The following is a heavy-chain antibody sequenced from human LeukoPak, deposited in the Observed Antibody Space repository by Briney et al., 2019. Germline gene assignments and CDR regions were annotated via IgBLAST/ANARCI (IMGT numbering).Heavy chain of an antibody. CDR2: IYYSGST. D-gene: IGHD2-15*01. CDR1: GGSISSSSYY. V-gene: IGHV4-39*07. CDR3: ARSNIVVVVAATHYYYYYYMDV. J-gene: IGHJ6*03. Sequence: KPSETLSLTCTVSGGSISSSSYYWGWIRQPPGKGLEWIGSIYYSGSTYYNPSLKSRITISVDTSKNQFSLKLSSVTAADTAVYYCARSNIVVVVAATHYYYYYYMDVWGKGTTVTISS.